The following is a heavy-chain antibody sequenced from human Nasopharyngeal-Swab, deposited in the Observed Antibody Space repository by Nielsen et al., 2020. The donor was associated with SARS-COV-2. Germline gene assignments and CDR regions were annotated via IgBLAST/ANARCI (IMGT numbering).Heavy chain of an antibody. CDR3: AVSSWQDFDP. CDR2: IGTAGDT. CDR1: GFTFSSYD. J-gene: IGHJ5*02. D-gene: IGHD6-13*01. V-gene: IGHV3-13*04. Sequence: ETLSLTCAASGFTFSSYDMHWVRQATGKGLEWVSAIGTAGDTYYPGSVKGRFTISRENAKNSLYLQMNSLRAGDTAVYYCAVSSWQDFDPWGQGTLVTVPS.